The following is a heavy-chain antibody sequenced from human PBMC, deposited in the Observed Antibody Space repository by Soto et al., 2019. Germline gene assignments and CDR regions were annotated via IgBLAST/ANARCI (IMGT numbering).Heavy chain of an antibody. Sequence: PSETLSLTCAVYGGSFSGYYWSWIRQPPGKGLEWIGEINHSGSTNYNPSLKSRVTISVDTSKNQFSLKLRSVTAADTAVYYCARNQLLISDAARYGLHVWGKAPTVT. CDR3: ARNQLLISDAARYGLHV. CDR2: INHSGST. CDR1: GGSFSGYY. D-gene: IGHD2-2*01. J-gene: IGHJ6*04. V-gene: IGHV4-34*01.